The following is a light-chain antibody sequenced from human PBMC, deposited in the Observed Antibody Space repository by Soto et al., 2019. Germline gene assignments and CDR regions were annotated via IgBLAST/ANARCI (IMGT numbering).Light chain of an antibody. V-gene: IGKV1-5*03. CDR3: QQYYSCPRT. J-gene: IGKJ1*01. Sequence: IPLAPSPSTLSSSVGDIVTITCRASQSISVWLAWYQQKAGKAPNLLIYKASRLESGVPSRFSGSGSGTDFTLTISCLQSEDFATYYCQQYYSCPRTFGQGTKVDIK. CDR1: QSISVW. CDR2: KAS.